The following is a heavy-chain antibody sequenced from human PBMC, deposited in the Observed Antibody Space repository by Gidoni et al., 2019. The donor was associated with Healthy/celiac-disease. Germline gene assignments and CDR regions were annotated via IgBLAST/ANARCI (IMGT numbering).Heavy chain of an antibody. CDR3: AREILGADRGGRELYYYDSSGYYNNWFDP. CDR2: IYYSGST. CDR1: GGSISSYY. D-gene: IGHD3-22*01. J-gene: IGHJ5*02. V-gene: IGHV4-59*01. Sequence: QVQLHESGPGLVKPSETLSLTCTVSGGSISSYYWSWIRLPPGTGLEWIGYIYYSGSTNYNPSLKSRVAISVDTSKNQFSLKLSSVTAADTAVYYCAREILGADRGGRELYYYDSSGYYNNWFDPWGQGTLVTVSS.